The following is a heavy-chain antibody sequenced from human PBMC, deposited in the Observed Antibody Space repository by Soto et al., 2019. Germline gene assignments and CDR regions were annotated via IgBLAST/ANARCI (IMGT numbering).Heavy chain of an antibody. J-gene: IGHJ4*02. Sequence: SVKVSCKASGYTFASYDINWVRQATGQGLEWMGGIIPIFGTANYAQKFQGRVTITADESTSTAYMELSSLRSEDTAVYYCARDSRFLEWLFLDYWGQGTLVTVSS. CDR2: IIPIFGTA. CDR3: ARDSRFLEWLFLDY. D-gene: IGHD3-3*01. CDR1: GYTFASYD. V-gene: IGHV1-69*13.